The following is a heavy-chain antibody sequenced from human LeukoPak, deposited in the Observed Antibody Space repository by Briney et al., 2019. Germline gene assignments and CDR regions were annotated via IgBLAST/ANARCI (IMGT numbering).Heavy chain of an antibody. V-gene: IGHV4-59*01. Sequence: SETLSLTCTVSGGSISSYYWSRVRQPPGKGLEWIGYIYYSGSTTYNPSLKSRVTISVDTSKNQFSLKLSSVTAADTAVYYCARGRWNIDYWGQGTLVTVSS. CDR1: GGSISSYY. J-gene: IGHJ4*02. D-gene: IGHD5-24*01. CDR3: ARGRWNIDY. CDR2: IYYSGST.